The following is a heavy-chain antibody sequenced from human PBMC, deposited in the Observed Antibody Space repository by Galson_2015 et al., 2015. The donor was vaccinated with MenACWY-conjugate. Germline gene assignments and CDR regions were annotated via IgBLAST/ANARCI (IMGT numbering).Heavy chain of an antibody. J-gene: IGHJ3*02. D-gene: IGHD2-21*02. V-gene: IGHV4-59*01. Sequence: SETLSLTCTVSGGFISSYYWSWIRQPPGKGLEWIGYIYYSGSTNYNPSLKSRVTISVDTSKNQFSLKLSSVTAADTAVYYCAREGGVTSAFDIWGQGTMVTVSS. CDR2: IYYSGST. CDR3: AREGGVTSAFDI. CDR1: GGFISSYY.